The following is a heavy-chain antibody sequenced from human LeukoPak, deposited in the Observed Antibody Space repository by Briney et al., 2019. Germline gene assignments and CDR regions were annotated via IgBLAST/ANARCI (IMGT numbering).Heavy chain of an antibody. Sequence: PGGSLRLSCAASGFTFSSYAMSWVRQAPGEGLEWVSAISGSGGSTYYADSVKGRFTISRDNSKNTLYLQMNSLRAEDTAVYYCAKDQNYDLDAFDIWGQGTMVTVSS. J-gene: IGHJ3*02. CDR1: GFTFSSYA. D-gene: IGHD3-3*01. V-gene: IGHV3-23*01. CDR3: AKDQNYDLDAFDI. CDR2: ISGSGGST.